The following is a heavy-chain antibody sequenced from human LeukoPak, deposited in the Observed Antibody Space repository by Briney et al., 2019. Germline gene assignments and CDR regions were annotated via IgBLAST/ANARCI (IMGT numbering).Heavy chain of an antibody. D-gene: IGHD6-6*01. CDR2: IIPIFGTA. V-gene: IGHV1-69*05. CDR3: ARGVLSSSSSRTLPYHYYYMDV. Sequence: ASVKVSCKASGGTFSSYAISWVRQAPGQGLEWMGGIIPIFGTANYAQKFQGRVTITTDESTSTAYMELSSLRSEDTAVYYCARGVLSSSSSRTLPYHYYYMDVWGKGTTVTVSS. CDR1: GGTFSSYA. J-gene: IGHJ6*03.